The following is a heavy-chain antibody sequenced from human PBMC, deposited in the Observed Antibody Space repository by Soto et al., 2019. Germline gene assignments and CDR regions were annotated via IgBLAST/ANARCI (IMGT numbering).Heavy chain of an antibody. J-gene: IGHJ6*03. V-gene: IGHV4-59*08. CDR2: IYHSGST. D-gene: IGHD2-21*01. CDR3: VRLDGYSHYMDG. Sequence: SETLSLTCTVSGGSISSYYWTWIRQPPGKGLEWIGYIYHSGSTNYNPSLKSRVTISVATSKTQFSLKLSSVTAADTAVYYWVRLDGYSHYMDGWGKGITVTVAS. CDR1: GGSISSYY.